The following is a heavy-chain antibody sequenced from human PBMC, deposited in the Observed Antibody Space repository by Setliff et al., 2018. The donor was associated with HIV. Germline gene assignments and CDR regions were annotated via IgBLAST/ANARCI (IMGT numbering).Heavy chain of an antibody. CDR2: SYTSGST. V-gene: IGHV4-4*08. CDR3: ARVLWGAQSRYMDV. D-gene: IGHD3-16*01. Sequence: SETLSLTCTVSGGSISSYYWSWIRQPPGKGLEWIGYSYTSGSTNYNPSLKSRVTISVDTSKSQFSLKLSLVTAADTAVYYCARVLWGAQSRYMDVWGKGTTVTVSS. J-gene: IGHJ6*03. CDR1: GGSISSYY.